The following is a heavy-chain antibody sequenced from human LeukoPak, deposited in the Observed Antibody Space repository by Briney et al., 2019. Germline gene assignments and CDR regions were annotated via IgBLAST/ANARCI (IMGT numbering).Heavy chain of an antibody. CDR1: GFTFSNYC. CDR2: ICPGGTIT. V-gene: IGHV3-74*01. CDR3: VRDFRSADY. J-gene: IGHJ4*02. Sequence: GGSLRVSCTASGFTFSNYCMHWVRQTPGKGLIWVSRICPGGTITNYADSVKGRFTISRDDAKNMMFLQMNSLRADDTAVYYCVRDFRSADYWGQGILVTVSS.